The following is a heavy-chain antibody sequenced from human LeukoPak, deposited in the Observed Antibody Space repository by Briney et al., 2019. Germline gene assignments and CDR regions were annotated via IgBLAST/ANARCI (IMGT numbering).Heavy chain of an antibody. D-gene: IGHD3-22*01. CDR2: LYYSGST. CDR3: VRQGPEVVISFIAGGDY. Sequence: AETLSLTCSLSCGPISSCIYHWGWIPPPTGRGRVGIVSLYYSGSTYYNPSLKSRVTISVDTSKNQFSLKLTSVTAADTAVYYCVRQGPEVVISFIAGGDYWGQGILVTVSS. V-gene: IGHV4-39*01. J-gene: IGHJ4*02. CDR1: CGPISSCIYH.